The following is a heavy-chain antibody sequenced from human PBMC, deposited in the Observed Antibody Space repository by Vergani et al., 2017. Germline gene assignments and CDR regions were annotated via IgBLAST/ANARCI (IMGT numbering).Heavy chain of an antibody. V-gene: IGHV3-53*02. CDR1: GLNVGTNS. J-gene: IGHJ5*02. Sequence: QLVETGGALIQPGGSLRLSCAVSGLNVGTNSMNWVRQAPGKGLEWVSVIYADGDTSYAYSVKGRFTVSRDGSTNTVLLQMSSLRSEDAAVYYCARGLPFCSDCRCDHWFDPWGEGTIVTVSS. D-gene: IGHD2-21*01. CDR3: ARGLPFCSDCRCDHWFDP. CDR2: IYADGDT.